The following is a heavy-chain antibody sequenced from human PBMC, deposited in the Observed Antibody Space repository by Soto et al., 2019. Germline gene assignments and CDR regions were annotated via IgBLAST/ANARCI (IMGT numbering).Heavy chain of an antibody. Sequence: GGSLRLSCAASGFTFSSYGMHWVRQAPGKGLEWVAVISYDGSNKYYADSVKGRFTISRDNSKNTLYLQMNSLRAEDTAVYYCAKDSDYDSSGYYDYWGQGTRVTVSS. J-gene: IGHJ4*02. D-gene: IGHD3-22*01. CDR1: GFTFSSYG. CDR2: ISYDGSNK. V-gene: IGHV3-30*18. CDR3: AKDSDYDSSGYYDY.